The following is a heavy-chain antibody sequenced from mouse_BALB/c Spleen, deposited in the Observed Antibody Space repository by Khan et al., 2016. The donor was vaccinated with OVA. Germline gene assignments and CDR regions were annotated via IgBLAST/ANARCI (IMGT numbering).Heavy chain of an antibody. D-gene: IGHD2-1*01. CDR2: IYPGNSDT. CDR3: TRNGFGNYESWDY. CDR1: GYTFTSYW. J-gene: IGHJ2*01. V-gene: IGHV1-5*01. Sequence: VQLQQSGTVLARPGASVKMSCKASGYTFTSYWMHWVKQRPGQGLEWIGAIYPGNSDTNYNQKFKGKAKLTAVTPTSTAYMELNSLTNEDSAVYYCTRNGFGNYESWDYWGQGTTLTGSS.